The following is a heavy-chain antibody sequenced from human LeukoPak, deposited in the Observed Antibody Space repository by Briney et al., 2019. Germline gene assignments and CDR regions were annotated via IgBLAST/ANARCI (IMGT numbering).Heavy chain of an antibody. V-gene: IGHV3-48*03. D-gene: IGHD2-15*01. CDR3: ARASGVVVVAAGVGYYYYYMDV. J-gene: IGHJ6*03. CDR1: GFTFSSYE. CDR2: ISSSGSTI. Sequence: GGSLRLSCAASGFTFSSYEMNWVRQAPGKGLGWVSYISSSGSTIYYADSVKGRFTISRDNAKNSLYLQMNSLRAEDTAVYYCARASGVVVVAAGVGYYYYYMDVWGKGTTVTVSS.